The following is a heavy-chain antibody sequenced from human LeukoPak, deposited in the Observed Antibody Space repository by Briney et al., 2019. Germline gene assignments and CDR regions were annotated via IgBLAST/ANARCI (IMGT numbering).Heavy chain of an antibody. CDR3: ARDSTVTLRRGMDV. CDR2: IYHSGST. Sequence: SETLSLTCAVSGGSISSGGYSWSWIRQPPGKGLEWIGYIYHSGSTYYNPSLKSRVTISVDRSKNQFSLKLSSVTAAHTAVYYCARDSTVTLRRGMDVWGQGTTVTVSS. D-gene: IGHD4-17*01. V-gene: IGHV4-30-2*01. J-gene: IGHJ6*02. CDR1: GGSISSGGYS.